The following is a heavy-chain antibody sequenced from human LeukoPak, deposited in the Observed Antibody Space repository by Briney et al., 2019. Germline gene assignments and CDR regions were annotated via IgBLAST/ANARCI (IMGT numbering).Heavy chain of an antibody. CDR1: GGSISSGDYY. CDR3: ARDGGGGYPFDY. D-gene: IGHD4-23*01. Sequence: SETLSLTCTVSGGSISSGDYYWSWIRQPPGKGLEWIGYIYYSGSTYYNPSLKSRVTISVDRSKNQFSLKLSSVTAADTAVYYCARDGGGGYPFDYWGQGTLVTVSS. CDR2: IYYSGST. J-gene: IGHJ4*02. V-gene: IGHV4-30-4*08.